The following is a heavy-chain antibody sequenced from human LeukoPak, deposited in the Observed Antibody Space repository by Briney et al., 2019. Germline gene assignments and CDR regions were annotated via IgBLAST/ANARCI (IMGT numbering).Heavy chain of an antibody. J-gene: IGHJ5*02. V-gene: IGHV4-61*02. CDR2: IYTSGST. D-gene: IGHD3-9*01. CDR3: ASLTGLGWFDP. CDR1: GGSISSGSYY. Sequence: PSQTLSLTCTVSGGSISSGSYYWSWIRQPAGKGLEWIGRIYTSGSTNYNPSLKSRVTISVDTSKNQFSLKLSPVTAADTAVYYCASLTGLGWFDPWGQGTLVTVSS.